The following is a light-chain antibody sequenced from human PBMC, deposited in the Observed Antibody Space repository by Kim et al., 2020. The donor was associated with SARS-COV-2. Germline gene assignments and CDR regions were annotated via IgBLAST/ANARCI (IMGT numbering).Light chain of an antibody. Sequence: DIQMTQSPSTLSASVGDRVTITCRASQSISSWLAWYQQKPGKAPKLLIYKASGLESGVPSRFSGSGSGTEFTLTISSLQPDDFATYYCQQYNSYPLFTFGPGTKVDIK. CDR2: KAS. CDR3: QQYNSYPLFT. J-gene: IGKJ3*01. CDR1: QSISSW. V-gene: IGKV1-5*03.